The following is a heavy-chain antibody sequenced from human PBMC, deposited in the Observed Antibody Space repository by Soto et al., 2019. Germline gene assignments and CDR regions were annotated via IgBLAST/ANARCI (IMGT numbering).Heavy chain of an antibody. CDR2: ISGRDGST. Sequence: EVQLLESGGGLVQPGGSLRLSCAASGFTFSTYAMSWVGQAPGKGLEGVAAISGRDGSTYYADSVRGRFTISRDTFKNTLYLQMNSLRAEDTAVYFCAKDRLSGSYHRYFDSWGQGTLVTVSS. J-gene: IGHJ4*02. D-gene: IGHD1-26*01. CDR3: AKDRLSGSYHRYFDS. CDR1: GFTFSTYA. V-gene: IGHV3-23*01.